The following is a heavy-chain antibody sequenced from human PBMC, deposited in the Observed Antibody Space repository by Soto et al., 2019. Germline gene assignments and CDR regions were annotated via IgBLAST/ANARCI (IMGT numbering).Heavy chain of an antibody. D-gene: IGHD3-10*01. V-gene: IGHV4-39*01. CDR2: IYYSGST. CDR1: GGSISSSYYY. J-gene: IGHJ6*02. Sequence: QVQLQESGPGLVKPSETLSLPCTVSGGSISSSYYYWGWIRQPPGKGLEWIGSIYYSGSTYYNPTLKSRVTMSLDTSKNQFSLNLNSVTAADTAVYYCARHTAGSLAHFGMDVWGQGTTVTVSS. CDR3: ARHTAGSLAHFGMDV.